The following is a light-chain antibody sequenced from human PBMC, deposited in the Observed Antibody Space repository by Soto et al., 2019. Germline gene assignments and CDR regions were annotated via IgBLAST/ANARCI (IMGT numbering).Light chain of an antibody. CDR2: DVS. J-gene: IGLJ1*01. CDR1: ISDVGGYNY. Sequence: QSVLTQPASVSGSPGQSITISCTGTISDVGGYNYVSWYQQHPGKAPKLMIFDVSNRPSGVSNRFPGSKSGYTAPLTISGLQAEDEADYYCSSYTSSSTYVFGTGTKVTVL. V-gene: IGLV2-14*03. CDR3: SSYTSSSTYV.